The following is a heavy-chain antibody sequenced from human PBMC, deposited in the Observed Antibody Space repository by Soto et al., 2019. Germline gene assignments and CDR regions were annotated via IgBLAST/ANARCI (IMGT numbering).Heavy chain of an antibody. CDR2: IYSSGST. V-gene: IGHV4-30-4*01. CDR3: ANYYGGQGRYFDY. Sequence: QVQLQESGPGLVRPSQTLSLTCTVSGGSISGGDYYWSWIRQPPGKGLEWIGYIYSSGSTYYIPSRKTRLTIPIDTSKTQFALRLRSVTPADPAVYYCANYYGGQGRYFDYWGQGALVTVSS. J-gene: IGHJ4*02. D-gene: IGHD4-17*01. CDR1: GGSISGGDYY.